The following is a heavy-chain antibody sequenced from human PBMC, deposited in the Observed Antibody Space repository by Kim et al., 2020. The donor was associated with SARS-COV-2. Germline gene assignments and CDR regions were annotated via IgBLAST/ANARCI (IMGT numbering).Heavy chain of an antibody. Sequence: ASVKVSCLASGYTFTGYYMYWVRQAPGQGLEWMGRINPNSGGTNYAQKFQARVTMTRDTSISTAYMELSRLESDDTAVYYCARGDTVEVPTADGNYHYGLDVWGQGTTVTVS. D-gene: IGHD2-15*01. CDR1: GYTFTGYY. CDR3: ARGDTVEVPTADGNYHYGLDV. J-gene: IGHJ6*02. CDR2: INPNSGGT. V-gene: IGHV1-2*06.